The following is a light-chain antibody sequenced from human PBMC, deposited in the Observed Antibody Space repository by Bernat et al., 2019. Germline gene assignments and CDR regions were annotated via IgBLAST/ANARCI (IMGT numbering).Light chain of an antibody. Sequence: DIQMTQSPSSLSASVGDRVTITCRASQNIDTYLNWYQQHPGKAPKLLIFAAETLESGVPSRFRGRESGTDFTLTISSLQPEDSATYYCQQSYSSLLLTFGGGTKVE. V-gene: IGKV1-39*01. CDR1: QNIDTY. CDR2: AAE. J-gene: IGKJ4*01. CDR3: QQSYSSLLLT.